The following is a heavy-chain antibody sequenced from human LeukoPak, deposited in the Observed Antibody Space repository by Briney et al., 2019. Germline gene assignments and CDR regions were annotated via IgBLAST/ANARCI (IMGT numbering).Heavy chain of an antibody. Sequence: SETLSLTCAVYGGSFSGYYWSWIRQPPGKGLEWIGEINHSGSTNYNPSLKSRVTISVDTSKNQFSLKLSSVTAADTAVYYCARQNYGSGGYNYWGQGTLVTVSS. CDR3: ARQNYGSGGYNY. D-gene: IGHD3-10*01. CDR1: GGSFSGYY. J-gene: IGHJ4*02. CDR2: INHSGST. V-gene: IGHV4-34*01.